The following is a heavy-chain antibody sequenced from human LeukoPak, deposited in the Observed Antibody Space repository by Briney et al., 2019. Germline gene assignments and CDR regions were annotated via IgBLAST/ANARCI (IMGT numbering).Heavy chain of an antibody. CDR3: ARDSSSSQYFDY. V-gene: IGHV1-2*02. CDR2: INPNSGGT. Sequence: ASVKVSCKASGYTFTGYYMHWVRQAPGQGLECMGWINPNSGGTNYAQKFQGRVTMTRDTSISTAYMELSRLRSDDTAVYYCARDSSSSQYFDYWGQGTLVTVSS. J-gene: IGHJ4*02. D-gene: IGHD6-6*01. CDR1: GYTFTGYY.